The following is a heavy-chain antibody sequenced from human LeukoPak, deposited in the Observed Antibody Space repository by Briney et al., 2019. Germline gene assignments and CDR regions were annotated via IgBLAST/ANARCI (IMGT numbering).Heavy chain of an antibody. D-gene: IGHD5/OR15-5a*01. Sequence: GGSLRLSCAASGFNFRSYGMHWVRQAPGKGLEWVAVIWYDGSIKHYADFVKGRFTISRDNSKDTLYLQMVSLRADDTAMYFCAREYLVSTTGRFDYWGQGTMVTVSS. V-gene: IGHV3-33*01. CDR3: AREYLVSTTGRFDY. J-gene: IGHJ4*02. CDR2: IWYDGSIK. CDR1: GFNFRSYG.